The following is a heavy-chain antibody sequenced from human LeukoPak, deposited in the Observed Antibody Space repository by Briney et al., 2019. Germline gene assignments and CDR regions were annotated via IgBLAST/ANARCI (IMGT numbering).Heavy chain of an antibody. Sequence: ASVKVSCKASGYTFTSYGISWVRQAPGQGLEWKGWISAYNGNTNYAQKLQGRVTMTTDTSTSTAYMELRSLRSDDTAVYYCARGIVVAVAGTYFDYWGQGTLVTVSS. J-gene: IGHJ4*02. D-gene: IGHD6-19*01. CDR2: ISAYNGNT. CDR1: GYTFTSYG. CDR3: ARGIVVAVAGTYFDY. V-gene: IGHV1-18*04.